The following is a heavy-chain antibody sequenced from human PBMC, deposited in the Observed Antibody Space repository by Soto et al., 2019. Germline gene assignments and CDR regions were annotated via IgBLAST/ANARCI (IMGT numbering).Heavy chain of an antibody. CDR2: ISGNSGTT. D-gene: IGHD3-3*01. CDR1: GFNFSNYA. CDR3: AKGRAITVFGVITPFDS. Sequence: EVQLLESGGDFKQPRGSLRLSCEGSGFNFSNYALNWVRQAPGKRLEWVSVISGNSGTTYYAASVKGRFTISRDNSKKTLYLQMNSLRADDTAVYYCAKGRAITVFGVITPFDSWGQGTLVTVSS. V-gene: IGHV3-23*01. J-gene: IGHJ4*02.